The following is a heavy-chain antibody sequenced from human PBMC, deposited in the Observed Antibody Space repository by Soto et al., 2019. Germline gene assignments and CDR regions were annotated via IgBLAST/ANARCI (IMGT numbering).Heavy chain of an antibody. CDR3: AGEPPLGDYFDY. V-gene: IGHV3-21*01. Sequence: PGGSLRLSCAASGFTFSSYSMNWVRQAPGKGLEWVSSISSSSSYIYYADSVKGRFTISRDNAKNSLYLQMNSLRAEDTAVYYCAGEPPLGDYFDYWGQGTLVTVSS. D-gene: IGHD4-17*01. CDR1: GFTFSSYS. CDR2: ISSSSSYI. J-gene: IGHJ4*02.